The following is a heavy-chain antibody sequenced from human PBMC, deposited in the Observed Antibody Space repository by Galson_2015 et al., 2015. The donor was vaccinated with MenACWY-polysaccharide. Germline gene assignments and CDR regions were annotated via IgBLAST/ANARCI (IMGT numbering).Heavy chain of an antibody. D-gene: IGHD5-18*01. CDR2: MSNSGSG. J-gene: IGHJ4*02. CDR1: GASISNDY. V-gene: IGHV4-59*01. CDR3: ARLPRGNIFGYFDY. Sequence: ETLSLTCSVSGASISNDYWIWIRQPPGKGLEWIGYMSNSGSGNSNPSLKSRLTVSVDTSKNQFSLKLSSVTAADTAVYYCARLPRGNIFGYFDYWGQGTLVTVSS.